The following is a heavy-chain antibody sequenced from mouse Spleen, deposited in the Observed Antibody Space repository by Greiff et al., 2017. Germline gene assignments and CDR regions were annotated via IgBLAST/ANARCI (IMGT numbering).Heavy chain of an antibody. CDR2: ISSGGGNT. CDR1: GFTFSSYA. CDR3: ARQGDGDAMDY. V-gene: IGHV5-9*01. J-gene: IGHJ4*01. Sequence: DVMLVESGGGLVKLGGSLKLSCAASGFTFSSYAMSWVRQTPEKRLEWVATISSGGGNTYYPDSVKGRFTISRDNAKNTLYLQMSSLKSEDTAMYYCARQGDGDAMDYWGQGTSVTVSS.